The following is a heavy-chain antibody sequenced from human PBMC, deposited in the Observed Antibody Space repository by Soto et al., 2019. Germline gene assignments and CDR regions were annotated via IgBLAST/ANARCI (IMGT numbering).Heavy chain of an antibody. CDR2: INAGEGNT. CDR3: ARGSGSHFPYFDH. CDR1: GYTFTSHA. Sequence: QVQLVQSGAEVKKPGASVKVSCKASGYTFTSHAMHWVRQAPGQRLEWMGWINAGEGNTKYPQKFRGRVTFTRDTSASIAYMELSSLRSEDTAVYYCARGSGSHFPYFDHWGRGILVTVSS. J-gene: IGHJ4*02. V-gene: IGHV1-3*01. D-gene: IGHD1-26*01.